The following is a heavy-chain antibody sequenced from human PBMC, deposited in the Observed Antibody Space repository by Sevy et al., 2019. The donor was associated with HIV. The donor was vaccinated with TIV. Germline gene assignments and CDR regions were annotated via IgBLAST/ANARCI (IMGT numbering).Heavy chain of an antibody. Sequence: SGSLRLSCAVSGFNFNIYSMSWVRQAPGKGLEWVSTLSFGCGKINYADSVKGRFIFSRDDSKNTLYLQMNSLRAEDTAVYFCAREGCTRPHDYWGQGTLVSVS. V-gene: IGHV3-23*01. CDR1: GFNFNIYS. CDR2: LSFGCGKI. J-gene: IGHJ4*02. D-gene: IGHD2-8*01. CDR3: AREGCTRPHDY.